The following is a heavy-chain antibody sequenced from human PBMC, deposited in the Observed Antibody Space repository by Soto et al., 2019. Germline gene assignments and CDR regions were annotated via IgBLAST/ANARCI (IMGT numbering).Heavy chain of an antibody. CDR1: GGTFSSYA. CDR2: IIPIFGTA. J-gene: IGHJ4*02. Sequence: QVQLVQSGAEVKKPGSSVKVSCKASGGTFSSYAISWVRQAPRQGLEWMGGIIPIFGTANYAQKFQGRVTITADESTSTAYMELSSLRSEDTAVYYCASGGKIGARPYVPDIDYWGQGTLVTVSS. CDR3: ASGGKIGARPYVPDIDY. D-gene: IGHD6-6*01. V-gene: IGHV1-69*01.